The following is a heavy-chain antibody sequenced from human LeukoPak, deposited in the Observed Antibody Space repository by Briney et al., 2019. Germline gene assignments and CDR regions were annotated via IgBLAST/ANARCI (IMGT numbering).Heavy chain of an antibody. Sequence: SETLSLTCTVSGGSISTYYWSWIRQPPGKGLEWLGYIYYTGSTTYNPSLGSRVTISVDTSKNQFSLRLNSVTAADTAVYYCARGRGDSRGTSFDYWGQGTLVTVSS. J-gene: IGHJ4*02. CDR2: IYYTGST. CDR3: ARGRGDSRGTSFDY. D-gene: IGHD3-22*01. CDR1: GGSISTYY. V-gene: IGHV4-59*01.